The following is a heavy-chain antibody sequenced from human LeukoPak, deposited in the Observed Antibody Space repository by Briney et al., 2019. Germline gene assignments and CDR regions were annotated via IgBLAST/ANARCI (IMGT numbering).Heavy chain of an antibody. D-gene: IGHD6-19*01. Sequence: PGGSLRLSCAASGFTFGRYWMHWVRQAPGKGLVWVARLGPEGSSTSYADSVKGRFTISRDNAKNTLYLQMNSLRAEDTAVYYCASHSSGWTPSYYYGMGVWGQGTTVTVSS. CDR1: GFTFGRYW. CDR3: ASHSSGWTPSYYYGMGV. V-gene: IGHV3-74*01. CDR2: LGPEGSST. J-gene: IGHJ6*02.